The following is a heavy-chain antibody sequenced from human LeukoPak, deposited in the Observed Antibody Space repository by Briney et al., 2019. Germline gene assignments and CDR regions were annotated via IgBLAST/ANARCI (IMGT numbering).Heavy chain of an antibody. CDR2: ISYDGSNK. CDR1: GFTFSSYG. J-gene: IGHJ4*02. D-gene: IGHD2-15*01. V-gene: IGHV3-30*18. CDR3: AKDRECSGGSCYSSYFDY. Sequence: GGSLRLSCAASGFTFSSYGMHWVRQAPGKGLEWVAVISYDGSNKYYADSVKGRFTISRDNSKNTLYLQMNSLRAEDTAVYYCAKDRECSGGSCYSSYFDYWGQGTLVTVSS.